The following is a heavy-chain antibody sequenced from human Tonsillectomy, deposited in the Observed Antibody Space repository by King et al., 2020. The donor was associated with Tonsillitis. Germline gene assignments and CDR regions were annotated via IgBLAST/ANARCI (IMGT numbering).Heavy chain of an antibody. Sequence: VQLVESGAEVKKPGSSVKVSCKASGGTFSSFAISWVRQAPGQGLEWMGGIIPIFGTANYAQKFQDRVTITADESTTTVYMELSSLRSEDTAVYYCARISAESSGWTFNSGYHYYGMDVWGQGTTVTVSS. CDR2: IIPIFGTA. CDR1: GGTFSSFA. CDR3: ARISAESSGWTFNSGYHYYGMDV. D-gene: IGHD6-19*01. J-gene: IGHJ6*02. V-gene: IGHV1-69*01.